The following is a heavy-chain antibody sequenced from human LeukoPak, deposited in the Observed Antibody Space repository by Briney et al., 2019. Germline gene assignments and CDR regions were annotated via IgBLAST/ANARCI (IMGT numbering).Heavy chain of an antibody. CDR1: GFPFTSYY. CDR2: INPSGGST. Sequence: GASVEVSFQASGFPFTSYYMHWGGPAPGQGLEWMGIINPSGGSTSYAQKLQGRVTMTRDTSTSTVYMELSSLRSEDTAVYYCARGEAGDYWGQGTLVTVSS. J-gene: IGHJ4*02. CDR3: ARGEAGDY. V-gene: IGHV1-46*01.